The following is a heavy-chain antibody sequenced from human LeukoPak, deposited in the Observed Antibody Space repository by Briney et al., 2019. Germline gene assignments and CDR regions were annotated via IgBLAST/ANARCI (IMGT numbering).Heavy chain of an antibody. V-gene: IGHV3-30*04. CDR3: ARDVWEVGATSYYYMDV. D-gene: IGHD1-26*01. Sequence: HPGGSLRLSCAASGFTFSRFAMSWVRQAPGKGLEWVAVISYDGSNKYYADSVKGRFTISRDNSKNTLYLQMNSLRAEDTAVYYCARDVWEVGATSYYYMDVWGKGTTVTVSS. CDR2: ISYDGSNK. CDR1: GFTFSRFA. J-gene: IGHJ6*03.